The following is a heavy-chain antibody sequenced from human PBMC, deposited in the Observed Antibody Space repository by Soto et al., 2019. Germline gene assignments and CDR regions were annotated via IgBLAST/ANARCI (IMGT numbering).Heavy chain of an antibody. CDR1: GFTFSSYA. CDR3: AKDKCSGGSCALLDY. J-gene: IGHJ4*02. D-gene: IGHD2-15*01. CDR2: ISGSGGST. Sequence: GGSLRLSCAASGFTFSSYAMSWVRQAPGKGLEWVSAISGSGGSTYYADSVKGRFTISRDNSKNTLYLQMNSLRAEDTAVYYCAKDKCSGGSCALLDYWGQGXLVTVSS. V-gene: IGHV3-23*01.